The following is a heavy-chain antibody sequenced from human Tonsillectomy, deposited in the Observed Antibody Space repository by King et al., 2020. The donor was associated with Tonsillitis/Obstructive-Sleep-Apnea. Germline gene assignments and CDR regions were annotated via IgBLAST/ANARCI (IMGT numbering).Heavy chain of an antibody. Sequence: VQLVESGSELKKPGASVKVSCKASGYSFTSYAINWVRQAPGQGLEWMGWINTNTGNPTYAQGFTGRFVFSLDTSVSTAYLQISSLKSEDTAVYYCARDPIDDWNYVVGFDYWGRGTLVTVSS. CDR3: ARDPIDDWNYVVGFDY. CDR2: INTNTGNP. V-gene: IGHV7-4-1*02. CDR1: GYSFTSYA. D-gene: IGHD1-7*01. J-gene: IGHJ4*02.